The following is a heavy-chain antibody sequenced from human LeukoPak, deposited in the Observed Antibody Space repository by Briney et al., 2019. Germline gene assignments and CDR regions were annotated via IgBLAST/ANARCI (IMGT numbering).Heavy chain of an antibody. Sequence: GGSLRLSRAASGFTFSSYDMHWVRQAPGRGLELVSAIGIAGDTYYPDSVKGRFTISIENAKNSIYLQMNSLKDGDTAVYYCIRGGIQVSGIDAFDIWGQGTMVTVSS. J-gene: IGHJ3*02. CDR3: IRGGIQVSGIDAFDI. V-gene: IGHV3-13*01. D-gene: IGHD5/OR15-5a*01. CDR2: IGIAGDT. CDR1: GFTFSSYD.